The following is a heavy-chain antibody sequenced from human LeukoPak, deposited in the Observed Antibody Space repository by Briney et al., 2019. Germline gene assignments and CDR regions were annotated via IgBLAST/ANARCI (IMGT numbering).Heavy chain of an antibody. CDR3: ARRVGDKDYFDY. V-gene: IGHV4-59*01. Sequence: SETLSLTCTDSGGSISSYYWSWIRQPPGKGLECYSGSTNYNPSLKSRVTISVDTSKNQFSLKLGSVTAADTAVYYCARRVGDKDYFDYWGQGTLVTVSS. CDR1: GGSISSYY. CDR2: YSGST. D-gene: IGHD1-26*01. J-gene: IGHJ4*02.